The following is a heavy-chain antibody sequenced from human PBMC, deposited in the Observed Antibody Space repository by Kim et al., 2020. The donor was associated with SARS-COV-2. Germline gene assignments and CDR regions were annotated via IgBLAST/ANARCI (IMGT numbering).Heavy chain of an antibody. J-gene: IGHJ5*02. D-gene: IGHD3-3*01. V-gene: IGHV4-31*03. CDR2: IYYSGST. CDR3: ARAMGITTFGVGIVNWFYP. CDR1: GGSISSGGYY. Sequence: SETLSLTCTVSGGSISSGGYYWSWIRQHPGKGLEWIGYIYYSGSTYYNPSLKSRVTISVDTSKNQFSLKLSSVTAADTAVYYCARAMGITTFGVGIVNWFYPWGQGALVTVSS.